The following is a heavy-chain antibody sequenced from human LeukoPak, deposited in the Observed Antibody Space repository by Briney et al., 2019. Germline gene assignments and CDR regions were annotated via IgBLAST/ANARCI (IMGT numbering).Heavy chain of an antibody. D-gene: IGHD6-19*01. CDR3: AAALAIAVGGTTPGDY. V-gene: IGHV3-21*06. CDR1: GFTFNNYN. J-gene: IGHJ4*02. CDR2: ITSSGAYI. Sequence: GGSLRLSCAASGFTFNNYNMNWVRQAPGKALEWVSSITSSGAYIFYADSVKGRFTISRDNAKNSLYLKMNSLRVEDTAVYYCAAALAIAVGGTTPGDYWGQGTLVTVSS.